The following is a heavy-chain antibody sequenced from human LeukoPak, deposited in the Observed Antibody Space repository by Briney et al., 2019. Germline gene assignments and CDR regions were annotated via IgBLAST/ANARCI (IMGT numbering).Heavy chain of an antibody. CDR2: IYYSGNT. J-gene: IGHJ4*02. D-gene: IGHD4-23*01. CDR3: ANSANYGGNSGYFDY. Sequence: SQTLSLTCTVSGGSISSSSYYWGWIRQPPGKGLEWIGSIYYSGNTYYNPSLKSRVTISIDTSKNQFSLKLSSVTAADTAVYYCANSANYGGNSGYFDYWGQGTLVTVSS. V-gene: IGHV4-39*01. CDR1: GGSISSSSYY.